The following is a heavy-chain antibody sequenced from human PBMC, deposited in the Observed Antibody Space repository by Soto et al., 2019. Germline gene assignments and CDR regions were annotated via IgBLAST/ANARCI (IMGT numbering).Heavy chain of an antibody. CDR1: GGSISRGGYY. CDR3: ARNPNDFGDYTAFDV. Sequence: SSETLSLTCTVSGGSISRGGYYWVWIRQRPGKGLEWMGYISYTGATHYSPSLESRATISVDTSKNQLSLRLTSVTAADTAVYHCARNPNDFGDYTAFDVWGQGTMVTVSS. D-gene: IGHD4-17*01. CDR2: ISYTGAT. V-gene: IGHV4-31*03. J-gene: IGHJ3*01.